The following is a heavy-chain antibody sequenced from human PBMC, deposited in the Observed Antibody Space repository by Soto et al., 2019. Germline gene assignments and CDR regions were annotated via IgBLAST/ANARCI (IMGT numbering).Heavy chain of an antibody. J-gene: IGHJ4*02. CDR2: VSVSGGTT. D-gene: IGHD3-22*01. Sequence: SGGSLRLSCAASGFMFNNYAMSWVRQAPGKGLEWVSTVSVSGGTTYYADCLKGRFTISRDNSKKTVYLQMNRLRADDTAIYYCAKGLYYYDSSGYRLFDYWGQGTLVTVSS. CDR3: AKGLYYYDSSGYRLFDY. CDR1: GFMFNNYA. V-gene: IGHV3-23*01.